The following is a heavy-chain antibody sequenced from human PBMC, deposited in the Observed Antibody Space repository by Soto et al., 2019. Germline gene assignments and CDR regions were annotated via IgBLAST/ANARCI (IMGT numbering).Heavy chain of an antibody. Sequence: GESLKISCKISGKAFTSFWVVWVRQMPGRGLEWMGNIYPGDSDTRYTPPFQGQVTISADKSTNTAYLQRHSLQASDTALYYCAKQDDRGALEIWGQGTKVTVSS. J-gene: IGHJ3*02. V-gene: IGHV5-51*01. CDR2: IYPGDSDT. D-gene: IGHD3-22*01. CDR1: GKAFTSFW. CDR3: AKQDDRGALEI.